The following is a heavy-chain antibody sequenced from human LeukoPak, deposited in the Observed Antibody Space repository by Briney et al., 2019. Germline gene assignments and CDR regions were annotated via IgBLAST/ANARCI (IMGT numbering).Heavy chain of an antibody. V-gene: IGHV3-53*01. Sequence: PGGSLRLSCAASGFTVSSNYMSWVRQAPGKGLEWVSVIYSGGSTYYADSVKGRFTISRDNSKNTVYLQMNSLRAEDTAVYYCARSKGCSGGSCYFDYWGQGTLVTVSS. CDR1: GFTVSSNY. J-gene: IGHJ4*02. CDR2: IYSGGST. CDR3: ARSKGCSGGSCYFDY. D-gene: IGHD2-15*01.